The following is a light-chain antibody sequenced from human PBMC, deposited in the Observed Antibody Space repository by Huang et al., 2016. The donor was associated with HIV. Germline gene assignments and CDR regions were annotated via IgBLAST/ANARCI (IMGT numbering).Light chain of an antibody. Sequence: ERVLTQSPGTLSVSPGERATLSCRTSQGIGNSLAWYQLKPGQAPRLLIYETFIRASDIPARFSGGGSEIDFTLTISGLQSEDSAVYYCQQYHEWPLTFGQGTKVEIK. CDR1: QGIGNS. CDR3: QQYHEWPLT. V-gene: IGKV3-15*01. J-gene: IGKJ2*01. CDR2: ETF.